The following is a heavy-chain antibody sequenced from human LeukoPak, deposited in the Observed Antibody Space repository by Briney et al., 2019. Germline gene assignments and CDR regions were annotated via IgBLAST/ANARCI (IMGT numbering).Heavy chain of an antibody. CDR1: GYTFTGYN. D-gene: IGHD3-10*01. V-gene: IGHV1-2*02. Sequence: GASVKVSCKASGYTFTGYNIHWVRQAPGQGLEWMAWINTNSGGTDYAQKFQGRVTMTRDTSNTTAYMELSSLRSDDTAVYYCARVSPSGSRAFDYWGQGTLVTVSS. CDR3: ARVSPSGSRAFDY. CDR2: INTNSGGT. J-gene: IGHJ4*02.